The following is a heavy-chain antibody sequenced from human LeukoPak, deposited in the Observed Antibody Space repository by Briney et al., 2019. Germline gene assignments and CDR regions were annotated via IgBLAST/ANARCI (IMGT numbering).Heavy chain of an antibody. CDR3: ARLCSGGSCSADY. D-gene: IGHD2-15*01. CDR2: IIPILGIA. J-gene: IGHJ4*02. CDR1: GGTFSSYA. Sequence: ASVKVSCKASGGTFSSYAISWVRQAPGQGLEWMGRIIPILGIANYAQKFQGRVTITADKSTSTAYMELSSLRSEDTAVYYCARLCSGGSCSADYWGQGTLVTVSS. V-gene: IGHV1-69*04.